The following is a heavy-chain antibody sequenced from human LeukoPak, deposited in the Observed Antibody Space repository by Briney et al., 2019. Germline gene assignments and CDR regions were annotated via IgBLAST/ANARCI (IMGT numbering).Heavy chain of an antibody. V-gene: IGHV4-59*08. D-gene: IGHD1-26*01. CDR2: ISDIGSI. CDR3: ARHWVVVGATSAFDI. J-gene: IGHJ3*02. Sequence: PSETLSLTCTVSGGSISSYYWSWIRQPPGKGLEWIAYISDIGSINYNPSLKSRVTISLDTSKNQFSLKLSSVTAADTAVYYCARHWVVVGATSAFDIWGQGTMVTVSS. CDR1: GGSISSYY.